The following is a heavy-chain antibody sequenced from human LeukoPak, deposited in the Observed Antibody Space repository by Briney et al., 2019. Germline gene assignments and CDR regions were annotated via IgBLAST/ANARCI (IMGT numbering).Heavy chain of an antibody. CDR3: ARDRALWFGESTYMDV. CDR2: IKSKTDGGTT. Sequence: GGSLRLSRAASGFTFSNVWMSGVRQAPGKGLEWVGRIKSKTDGGTTDYAAPVKGRFTISRDDSQNTLFVQMNSLKTEDTAVYYCARDRALWFGESTYMDVWGKGTTVTVSS. D-gene: IGHD3-10*01. J-gene: IGHJ6*03. CDR1: GFTFSNVW. V-gene: IGHV3-15*01.